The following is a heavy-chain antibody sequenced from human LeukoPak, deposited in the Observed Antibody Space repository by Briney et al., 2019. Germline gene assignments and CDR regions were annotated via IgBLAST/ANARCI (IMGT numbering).Heavy chain of an antibody. CDR2: INHNGRT. V-gene: IGHV4-34*01. CDR3: ASTYYDFWSGDPKPEYFQH. Sequence: SETLCLTCAVYGGSFSGYYWSWMRQPPGRGLEWIGEINHNGRTNYNPSLKSRVTISVDTSKNQISLKLSCVTAADTSVYYCASTYYDFWSGDPKPEYFQHWGQGTLVTVSS. J-gene: IGHJ1*01. D-gene: IGHD3-3*01. CDR1: GGSFSGYY.